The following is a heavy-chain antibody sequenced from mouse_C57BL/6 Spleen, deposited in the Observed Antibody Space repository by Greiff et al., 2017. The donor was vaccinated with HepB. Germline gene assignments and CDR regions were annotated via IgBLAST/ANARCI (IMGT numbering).Heavy chain of an antibody. D-gene: IGHD2-5*01. Sequence: VQLQQSGAELVRPGSSVKLSCKASGYTFTSYWMHWVKQRPIQGLEWIGNIDPSDSETHYNQKFKDKATLTVDKSSSTAYMQLSSLTSEDSAVYYCARSDSNYVWYFDVWGTGTTVTVSS. V-gene: IGHV1-52*01. J-gene: IGHJ1*03. CDR3: ARSDSNYVWYFDV. CDR2: IDPSDSET. CDR1: GYTFTSYW.